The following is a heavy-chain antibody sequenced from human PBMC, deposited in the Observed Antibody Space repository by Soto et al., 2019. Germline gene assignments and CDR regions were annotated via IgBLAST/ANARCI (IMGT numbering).Heavy chain of an antibody. CDR3: ARDLFPLIVGATTGPRNYYYSVMDV. CDR1: GFTFSSYA. J-gene: IGHJ6*02. CDR2: ISYDGSNK. V-gene: IGHV3-30-3*01. Sequence: PGGSLRLSCAASGFTFSSYAMHWVRQAPGKGLAWVAVISYDGSNKYYADSVKGRFTISRDNSKNTLYLQMNSLRAEDTAVYYCARDLFPLIVGATTGPRNYYYSVMDVWGQGTTVTVSS. D-gene: IGHD1-26*01.